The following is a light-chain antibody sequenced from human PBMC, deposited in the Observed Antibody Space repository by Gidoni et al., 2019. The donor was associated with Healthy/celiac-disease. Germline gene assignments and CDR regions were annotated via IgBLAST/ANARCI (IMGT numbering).Light chain of an antibody. CDR3: QQYNNWPWT. CDR1: QSVSSN. CDR2: GAS. Sequence: EIVMTQSPATLSVSPGERATLSCRASQSVSSNLAWYQQKPGQAPRLLRYGASTRATGIPARFSGSGSGTEFTLTISSLQSEDFAVYYCQQYNNWPWTFGQGTKVEIK. J-gene: IGKJ1*01. V-gene: IGKV3-15*01.